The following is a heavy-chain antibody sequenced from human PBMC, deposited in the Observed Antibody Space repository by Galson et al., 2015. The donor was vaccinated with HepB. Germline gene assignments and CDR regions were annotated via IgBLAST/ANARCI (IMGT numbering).Heavy chain of an antibody. D-gene: IGHD3-22*01. J-gene: IGHJ6*02. CDR3: ARETYYYDNEAYGMDV. CDR2: ISYDGSNK. Sequence: SLRLSCAASGFTFSSYAMHWVRQAPGKGLEWVAVISYDGSNKYYPDSVKGRFTISRDNSKNTLCLQMNSLRAEDTAVYYCARETYYYDNEAYGMDVWGQGTTVTVSS. V-gene: IGHV3-30*04. CDR1: GFTFSSYA.